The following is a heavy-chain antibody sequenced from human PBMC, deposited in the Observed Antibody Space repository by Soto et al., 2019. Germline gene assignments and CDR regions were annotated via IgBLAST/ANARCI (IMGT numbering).Heavy chain of an antibody. J-gene: IGHJ3*02. CDR1: GFSLNTSGVG. D-gene: IGHD2-15*01. CDR2: IYWNDDK. Sequence: SGPTLVNPTQTLTLPCTFSGFSLNTSGVGVGWIRQPPGKALEWLALIYWNDDKRYSPSLKSRLTITKDTSKNQVVLTMTNMDPVDTASYFCAHRRIARYCSGGSCYSEGRAFDIWGQGTMVTVS. CDR3: AHRRIARYCSGGSCYSEGRAFDI. V-gene: IGHV2-5*01.